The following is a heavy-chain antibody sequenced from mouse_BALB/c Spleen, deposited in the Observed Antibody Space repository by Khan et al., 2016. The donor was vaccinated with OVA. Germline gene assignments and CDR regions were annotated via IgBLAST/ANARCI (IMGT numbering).Heavy chain of an antibody. CDR1: GFTFSSYG. Sequence: EVQRVESGGGLVQPGGSLKLSCAASGFTFSSYGMSWVRQTPDKRLELVATINSNGGSTYYPDSVKGRFTISRDNAKNTLYLQMSSLKSEDTTMYYCASVYGSSFAYWGQGTLVTVSA. V-gene: IGHV5-6-3*01. D-gene: IGHD2-1*01. J-gene: IGHJ3*01. CDR2: INSNGGST. CDR3: ASVYGSSFAY.